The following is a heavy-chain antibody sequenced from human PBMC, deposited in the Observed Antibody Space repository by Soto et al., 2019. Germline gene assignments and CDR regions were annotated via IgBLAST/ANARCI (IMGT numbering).Heavy chain of an antibody. V-gene: IGHV3-30*18. CDR1: GFTLSSDG. D-gene: IGHD5-12*01. CDR3: AKGNYGGYAVDY. CDR2: ISYDGSNK. J-gene: IGHJ4*02. Sequence: PGGSLRLSCAASGFTLSSDGMHWVRQAPGKGLEWVAVISYDGSNKYYADSVKGRFTISRGNSKNTLYLQMNSLRAEDTAVYYCAKGNYGGYAVDYWGQGTLVTVSS.